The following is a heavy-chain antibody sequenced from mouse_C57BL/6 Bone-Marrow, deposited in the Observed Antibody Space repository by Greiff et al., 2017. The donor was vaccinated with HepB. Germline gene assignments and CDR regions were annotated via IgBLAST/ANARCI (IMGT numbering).Heavy chain of an antibody. J-gene: IGHJ3*01. V-gene: IGHV5-12*01. CDR2: ISNGGGST. CDR3: ARIPYYYGSTAWFAY. D-gene: IGHD1-1*01. Sequence: EVKLVESGGGLVQPGGSLKLSCAASGFTFSDYYMYWVRQTPEKRLEWVAYISNGGGSTYYPDTVKGRFTISRDNAKNTLYLQMSRLKSEDTAMYYCARIPYYYGSTAWFAYWGQGTLVTVSA. CDR1: GFTFSDYY.